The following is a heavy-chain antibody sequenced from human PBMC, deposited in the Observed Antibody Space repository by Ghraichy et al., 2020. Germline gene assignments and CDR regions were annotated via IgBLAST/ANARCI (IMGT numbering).Heavy chain of an antibody. Sequence: SETLSLTCTVSGGSISSSSYYWGWIRQPPGKGLEWIGSIYYSWSTYYNPSLKSRVTISVDTSENEFSLKLSSVTAADTAVYYCARDAGMWSRFDYWGQGTLVTVSS. CDR3: ARDAGMWSRFDY. CDR1: GGSISSSSYY. D-gene: IGHD6-13*01. CDR2: IYYSWST. V-gene: IGHV4-39*02. J-gene: IGHJ4*02.